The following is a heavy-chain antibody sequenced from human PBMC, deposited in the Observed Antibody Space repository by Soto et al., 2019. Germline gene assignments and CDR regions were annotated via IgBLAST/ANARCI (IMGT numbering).Heavy chain of an antibody. CDR3: ARDHDYKARILPGMDV. D-gene: IGHD4-4*01. V-gene: IGHV4-31*03. Sequence: SETLSLTCTVSGGSISSGGYYWSWIRQHPGKGLEWIGYIYYSGSTYYNPSLKSRVTISVDTSKNQFSLKLSSVTAADTAVYYCARDHDYKARILPGMDVWGQGTTVTVSS. CDR2: IYYSGST. CDR1: GGSISSGGYY. J-gene: IGHJ6*02.